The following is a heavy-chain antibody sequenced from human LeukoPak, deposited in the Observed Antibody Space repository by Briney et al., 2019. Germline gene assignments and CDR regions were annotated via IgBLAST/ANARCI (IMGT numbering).Heavy chain of an antibody. J-gene: IGHJ4*02. CDR1: GYTFTNFY. CDR2: MNPNSGNT. D-gene: IGHD1-26*01. Sequence: GASVKLSCKASGYTFTNFYMHWVRQAPGQGLEWMGWMNPNSGNTGYAQKFQGRVTMTRNTSISTAYMELSSLRSEDTAVYYCARFFPSVGATLWGQGTLVTVSS. CDR3: ARFFPSVGATL. V-gene: IGHV1-8*01.